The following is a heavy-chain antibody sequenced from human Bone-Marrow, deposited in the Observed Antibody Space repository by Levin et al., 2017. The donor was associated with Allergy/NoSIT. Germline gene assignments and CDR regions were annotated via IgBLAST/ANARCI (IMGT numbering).Heavy chain of an antibody. D-gene: IGHD5-18*01. CDR1: GYTFTSYG. CDR3: ARSGYKFARSVDDAFDI. CDR2: ISAYNGNT. Sequence: ASVKVSCKASGYTFTSYGISWVRQAPGQGLEWMGWISAYNGNTNYAQKFQGRVTMTTDTSTSTAYMELRSLRSDDTAVYYCARSGYKFARSVDDAFDIWGQGTMVTVSS. J-gene: IGHJ3*02. V-gene: IGHV1-18*01.